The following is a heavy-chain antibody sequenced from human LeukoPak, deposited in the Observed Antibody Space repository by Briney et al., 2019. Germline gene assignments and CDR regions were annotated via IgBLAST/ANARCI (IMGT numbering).Heavy chain of an antibody. V-gene: IGHV1-69*06. J-gene: IGHJ6*03. CDR2: IIPIFGTA. Sequence: SVKVSCKASGGTFSSYAISWVRQAPGQGLEWMGGIIPIFGTANYAQKFQGRVTITADKSTSTAYMEFSSLRSEDMAVYYCARGIWSATRASYYMDVWGKGTTVTVSS. CDR3: ARGIWSATRASYYMDV. CDR1: GGTFSSYA. D-gene: IGHD3-3*01.